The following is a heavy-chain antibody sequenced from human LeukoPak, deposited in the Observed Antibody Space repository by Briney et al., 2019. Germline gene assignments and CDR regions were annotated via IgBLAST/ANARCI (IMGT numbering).Heavy chain of an antibody. V-gene: IGHV3-53*01. D-gene: IGHD1-26*01. Sequence: GGSLRLSCAASGFTVSSNYMSWVRQAPGKGLEWVSAIYSGGSTYYADSVKGRFTISRDNSKNTLYLQMNSLRAEDTAVYYCAGSYYVGYFDYWGQGTLVTVSS. CDR1: GFTVSSNY. J-gene: IGHJ4*02. CDR2: IYSGGST. CDR3: AGSYYVGYFDY.